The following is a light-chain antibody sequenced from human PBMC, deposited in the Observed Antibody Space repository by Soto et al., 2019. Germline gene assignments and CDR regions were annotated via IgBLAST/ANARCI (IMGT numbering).Light chain of an antibody. CDR3: QQYNNWPPKT. J-gene: IGKJ1*01. V-gene: IGKV3-15*01. CDR2: GAS. Sequence: IVMTQSPATLSVSPGERATLSCRASQSVSSNLAWYQQKPGQAPRLLIYGASTRATGIPARFSGSGSGTKFTLTISSLQSEDFAVYYCQQYNNWPPKTFGQGTKVDIK. CDR1: QSVSSN.